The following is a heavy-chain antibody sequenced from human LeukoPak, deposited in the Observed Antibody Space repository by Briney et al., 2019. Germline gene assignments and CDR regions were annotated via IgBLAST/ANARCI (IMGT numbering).Heavy chain of an antibody. J-gene: IGHJ4*02. Sequence: PGGSLRLSCAASAFTFSRCEMNWVRQAPGKGLEWVSYISSSGSTTYYADSVKGRFTISRDNAKNSLYLQMSSLRAEDTAVYYCASVDSSGYYRHFDYWGQGTLVTVSS. V-gene: IGHV3-48*03. CDR1: AFTFSRCE. D-gene: IGHD3-22*01. CDR2: ISSSGSTT. CDR3: ASVDSSGYYRHFDY.